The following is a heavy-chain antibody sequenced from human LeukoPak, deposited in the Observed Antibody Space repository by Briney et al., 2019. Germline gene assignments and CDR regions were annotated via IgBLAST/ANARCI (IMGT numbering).Heavy chain of an antibody. Sequence: SVKVSCKASGGTFSSYTISWVRQAPGQGFEWMGRIIPILGIANYAQKFQGRVTITADKSTSTAYMELSSLRSEDTAVYYCARAEAYCSGGSCYTANWFDPWGQGTLVTVSS. CDR1: GGTFSSYT. V-gene: IGHV1-69*02. J-gene: IGHJ5*02. CDR2: IIPILGIA. CDR3: ARAEAYCSGGSCYTANWFDP. D-gene: IGHD2-15*01.